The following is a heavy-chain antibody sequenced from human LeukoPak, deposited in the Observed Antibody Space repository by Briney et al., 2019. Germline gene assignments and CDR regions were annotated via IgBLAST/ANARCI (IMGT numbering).Heavy chain of an antibody. CDR1: GFTFSSYS. D-gene: IGHD3-10*01. J-gene: IGHJ4*02. V-gene: IGHV3-21*01. CDR3: ARDRVTMVRGVIIPNDY. CDR2: ISSSSSYI. Sequence: GGSLRLSCAASGFTFSSYSMNWVRQAPGKGLEWVSSISSSSSYIYYADSVKGRFTISRDNAKSSLYLQMNSLRAEDTAVYYCARDRVTMVRGVIIPNDYWGREPWSPSPQ.